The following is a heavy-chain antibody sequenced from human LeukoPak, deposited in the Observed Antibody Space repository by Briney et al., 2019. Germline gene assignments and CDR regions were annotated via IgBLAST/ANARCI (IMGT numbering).Heavy chain of an antibody. CDR2: IHYSGST. Sequence: SETLSLTCTVSGGSISSYYWNWIRQAPGKGLEWIGYIHYSGSTNHNSSLKSRVTISVDTSKNQYSLKLSSVTAADTAVYYCARDGVAGGFDYWGQGTLVTDSS. J-gene: IGHJ4*02. D-gene: IGHD6-19*01. CDR3: ARDGVAGGFDY. CDR1: GGSISSYY. V-gene: IGHV4-59*01.